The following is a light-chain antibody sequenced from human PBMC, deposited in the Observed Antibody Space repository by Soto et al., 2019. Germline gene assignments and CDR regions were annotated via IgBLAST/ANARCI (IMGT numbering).Light chain of an antibody. CDR2: GAS. CDR3: QQRSNWPIT. Sequence: ELVLTQSPGTLSLSPGDRAALSCRGTQSVTSSYLAWYQQKTGQAPRLLSYGASNRATGIPDRVSGGGSGTDVTLTISSLETEDFAVYYCQQRSNWPITFGQGTRLEIK. CDR1: QSVTSSY. J-gene: IGKJ5*01. V-gene: IGKV3D-20*02.